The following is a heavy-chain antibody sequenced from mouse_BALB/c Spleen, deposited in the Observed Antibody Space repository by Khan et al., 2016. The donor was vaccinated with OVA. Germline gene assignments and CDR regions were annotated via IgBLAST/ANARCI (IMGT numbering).Heavy chain of an antibody. V-gene: IGHV1S81*02. D-gene: IGHD1-1*02. CDR3: TRSGWAAFAY. Sequence: VQLQQSGAELVKPGASVKLSCKASGYTFTSYYIYWVKQRPGQGLEWIGGINPSNGGTYFNEKFESKATLTVDKSSSTAFMQVSSRTSEDSAVYYGTRSGWAAFAYWGQGTLVTVSA. CDR1: GYTFTSYY. J-gene: IGHJ3*01. CDR2: INPSNGGT.